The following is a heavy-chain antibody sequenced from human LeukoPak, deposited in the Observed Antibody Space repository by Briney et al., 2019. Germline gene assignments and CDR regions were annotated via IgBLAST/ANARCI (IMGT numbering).Heavy chain of an antibody. V-gene: IGHV3-74*01. CDR3: TRDFCTGNNCFWGPGY. D-gene: IGHD2-8*02. Sequence: GGSLRLSCAASGFTFSSYWMYWVRRVPGKGLVWVSRINTDGTTTNYADSVQGRFTVSRDNAKSTLYLQMNSLRAEDTAVYFCTRDFCTGNNCFWGPGYWGQGTLVTVSS. CDR2: INTDGTTT. CDR1: GFTFSSYW. J-gene: IGHJ4*02.